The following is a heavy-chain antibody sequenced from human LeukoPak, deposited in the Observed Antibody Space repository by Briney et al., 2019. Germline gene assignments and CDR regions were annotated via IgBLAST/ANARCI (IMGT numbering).Heavy chain of an antibody. J-gene: IGHJ6*02. D-gene: IGHD5-18*01. V-gene: IGHV3-30-3*01. CDR1: GFTFSSFW. CDR2: ISYDGSNK. CDR3: ARYSYGYPNYGMDV. Sequence: PGGSLRLSCAVSGFTFSSFWMTWVRQAPGKGLEWVAVISYDGSNKYYADSVKGRFTISRDNSKNTLYLQMNSLRAEDTAVYYCARYSYGYPNYGMDVWGQGTTVTVSS.